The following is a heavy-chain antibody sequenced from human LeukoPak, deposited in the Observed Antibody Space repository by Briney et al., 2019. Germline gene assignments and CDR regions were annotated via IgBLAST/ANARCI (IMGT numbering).Heavy chain of an antibody. J-gene: IGHJ4*02. V-gene: IGHV7-4-1*02. D-gene: IGHD4-17*01. CDR3: AGSNNDGDYLGVGFDY. Sequence: GASVKVSCKTSGYTFISYAINWVRQAPGQGLEWMGWTNTNTGNPTYAQGFTGRFVFSLDTFVSTAYLQISRLETEDTAIYYCAGSNNDGDYLGVGFDYWGQGALVTVSS. CDR2: TNTNTGNP. CDR1: GYTFISYA.